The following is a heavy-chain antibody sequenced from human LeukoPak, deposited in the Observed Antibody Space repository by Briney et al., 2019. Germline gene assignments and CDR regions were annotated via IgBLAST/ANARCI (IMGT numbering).Heavy chain of an antibody. D-gene: IGHD4-17*01. J-gene: IGHJ6*03. CDR2: VFYSGAA. CDR1: GGSIGSRGYY. V-gene: IGHV4-31*03. CDR3: ARYGDYGTEGYFYMDV. Sequence: SETLSLTCTVSGGSIGSRGYYWTWIRQHPVKGLEWMGYVFYSGAAYYNPALGSRVTISLDTSRNQFSLTLTSLSAADTAVYYCARYGDYGTEGYFYMDVWGKGTMVTVSS.